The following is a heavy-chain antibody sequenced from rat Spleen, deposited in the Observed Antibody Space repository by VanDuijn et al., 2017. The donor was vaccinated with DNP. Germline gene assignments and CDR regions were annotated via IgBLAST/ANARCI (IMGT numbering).Heavy chain of an antibody. CDR1: GYSITSNHK. Sequence: EVQLQESGPGLVKPSQSLSLTCSVTGYSITSNHKWSWIRKFPGNELEWMGYINNAGSTNYNPSHKIRFSITRYTSKNQFFLQVNSVRNEDTATYYCAIQLGVFDYWGQGVMVIVSS. V-gene: IGHV3-3*01. D-gene: IGHD5-1*01. J-gene: IGHJ2*01. CDR2: INNAGST. CDR3: AIQLGVFDY.